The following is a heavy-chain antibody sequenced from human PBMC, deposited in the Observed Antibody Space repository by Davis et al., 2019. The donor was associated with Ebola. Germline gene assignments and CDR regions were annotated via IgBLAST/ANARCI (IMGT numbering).Heavy chain of an antibody. CDR2: ISSSGSTI. Sequence: PGGSLRLSCAASGFTFSDYYMSWIRQAPGKGLEWVSYISSSGSTIYYADSVKGRFTISRDNAKNSLYLQMNSLRDEDTAVYYCARDQAAAGTGVYYYYYYGMDVWGQGTTVTVSS. D-gene: IGHD6-13*01. J-gene: IGHJ6*02. CDR3: ARDQAAAGTGVYYYYYYGMDV. CDR1: GFTFSDYY. V-gene: IGHV3-11*04.